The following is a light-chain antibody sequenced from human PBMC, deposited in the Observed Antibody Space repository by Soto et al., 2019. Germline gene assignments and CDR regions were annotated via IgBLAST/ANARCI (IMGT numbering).Light chain of an antibody. CDR3: QHYNNWPRT. CDR1: QSVSSN. V-gene: IGKV3-15*01. Sequence: EIVMTQSPATLSVSPGERATLSCRASQSVSSNLAWYQQKPGQAPRLLIYGASTRATGIPARFSGSGSGTEFTLTIGSLQSEDFAVYYCQHYNNWPRTFGQGTKVESK. J-gene: IGKJ1*01. CDR2: GAS.